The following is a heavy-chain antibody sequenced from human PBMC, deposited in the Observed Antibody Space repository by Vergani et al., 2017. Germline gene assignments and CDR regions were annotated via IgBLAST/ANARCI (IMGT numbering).Heavy chain of an antibody. V-gene: IGHV4-38-2*02. Sequence: QVQLQESGPGLVKPSETLSLTCAVSGYSISSGYYWGWIRQPPGKGRGWIGIIYHRGSTYYNPSLKSRVTISVNSSKNQFSLKLSSVTAADTAVYYCARDSPADAFDIWGQGTMVSVSS. CDR2: IYHRGST. CDR1: GYSISSGYY. J-gene: IGHJ3*02. D-gene: IGHD2-2*01. CDR3: ARDSPADAFDI.